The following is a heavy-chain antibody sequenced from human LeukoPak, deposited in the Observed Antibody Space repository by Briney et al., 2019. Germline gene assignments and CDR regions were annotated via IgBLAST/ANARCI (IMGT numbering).Heavy chain of an antibody. CDR1: GFTFSSYA. J-gene: IGHJ4*02. D-gene: IGHD1-26*01. CDR3: AKDGNRGGATPFDY. V-gene: IGHV3-43*01. Sequence: GGSLRLSCAASGFTFSSYAMSWVRQAPGKGLEWVSLISRDGGSTYYADSVKGRFTISRDNSKNSLYLQMNSLRTEDTGLYYCAKDGNRGGATPFDYWGQGTLVTVSS. CDR2: ISRDGGST.